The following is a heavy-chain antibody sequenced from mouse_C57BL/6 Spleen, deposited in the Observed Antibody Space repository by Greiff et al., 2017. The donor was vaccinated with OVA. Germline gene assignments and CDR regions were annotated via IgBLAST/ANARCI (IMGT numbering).Heavy chain of an antibody. J-gene: IGHJ2*01. CDR3: ARIPYGSSSSFDY. CDR2: IYPGDGDT. CDR1: GYAFSSSW. Sequence: QVQLKESGPELVKPGASVKISCKASGYAFSSSWMNWVKQRPGKGLEWIGRIYPGDGDTNYNGKFKGKATLTADKSSSTAYMQLSSLTSEDSAVYFCARIPYGSSSSFDYWGQGTTLTVSS. V-gene: IGHV1-82*01. D-gene: IGHD1-1*01.